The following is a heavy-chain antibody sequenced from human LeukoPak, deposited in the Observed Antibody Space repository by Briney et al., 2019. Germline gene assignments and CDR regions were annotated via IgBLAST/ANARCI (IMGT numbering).Heavy chain of an antibody. V-gene: IGHV4-59*01. J-gene: IGHJ4*02. Sequence: SETLSLTCTVSGGSISSYYWSWIRQPPGKGLEWIGYIYYSGSTNYNPSLKSRVTISVDTSKNQFSLKLSSVTAADTAVYYCARGYSGYVISFDYWGQGTLVTVSS. CDR3: ARGYSGYVISFDY. D-gene: IGHD5-12*01. CDR2: IYYSGST. CDR1: GGSISSYY.